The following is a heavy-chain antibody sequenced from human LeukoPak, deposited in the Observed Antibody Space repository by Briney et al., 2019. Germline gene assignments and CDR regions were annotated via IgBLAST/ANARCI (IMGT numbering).Heavy chain of an antibody. Sequence: ASVKVSCKASGYTFTSYAMHWVRQAPGQRLEWMGWINAGNGNTKYSQKFQGRVTMTRNTSISTAYMELSSLRSEDTAVYYCARDVLRFLEWLPGTYYYYGMDVWGQGTTVTVSS. CDR1: GYTFTSYA. CDR2: INAGNGNT. V-gene: IGHV1-3*01. J-gene: IGHJ6*02. CDR3: ARDVLRFLEWLPGTYYYYGMDV. D-gene: IGHD3-3*01.